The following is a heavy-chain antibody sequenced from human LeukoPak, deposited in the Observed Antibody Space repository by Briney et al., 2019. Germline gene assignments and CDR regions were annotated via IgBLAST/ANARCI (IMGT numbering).Heavy chain of an antibody. J-gene: IGHJ4*02. CDR1: GYTFTGYY. Sequence: GASVTVSFKASGYTFTGYYMHWVRQAPGQGLEWMGWINPNSGGTNYAQKFQGRVTMTRDTSISTAYMELSRLRSDDTAVYYCANLDSSGYYSFDYWGQGTLVTVSS. CDR2: INPNSGGT. V-gene: IGHV1-2*02. D-gene: IGHD3-22*01. CDR3: ANLDSSGYYSFDY.